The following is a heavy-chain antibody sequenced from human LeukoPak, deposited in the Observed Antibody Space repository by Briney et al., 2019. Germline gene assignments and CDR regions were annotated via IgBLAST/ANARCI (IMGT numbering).Heavy chain of an antibody. Sequence: GGSLRLSCAASGFTFSSYGMHWVRQAPGKGLEWVANIKQDGSDKYYVDSVKGRFTISRDNTKNSLYLQMNSLRAEDTAVYYCARDDSSSWLDAFDIWGQGTVVTVSS. CDR1: GFTFSSYG. CDR3: ARDDSSSWLDAFDI. D-gene: IGHD6-13*01. J-gene: IGHJ3*02. V-gene: IGHV3-7*01. CDR2: IKQDGSDK.